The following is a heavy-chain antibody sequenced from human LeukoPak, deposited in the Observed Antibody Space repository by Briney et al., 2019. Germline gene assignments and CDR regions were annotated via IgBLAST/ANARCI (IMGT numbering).Heavy chain of an antibody. Sequence: GGSLRLSCAASGFTFSSYWMSWVRQAPGKGPEWVADIKQDGSEKYYVDSVKGRFTISRDNAKNSLYLQMNSLRAEDTAVYYCARDLYYYDSSGYEWGQGTLVTVSS. V-gene: IGHV3-7*01. CDR3: ARDLYYYDSSGYE. CDR1: GFTFSSYW. CDR2: IKQDGSEK. J-gene: IGHJ4*02. D-gene: IGHD3-22*01.